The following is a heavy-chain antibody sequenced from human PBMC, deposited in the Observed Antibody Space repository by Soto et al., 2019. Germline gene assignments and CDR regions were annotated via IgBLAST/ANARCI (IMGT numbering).Heavy chain of an antibody. V-gene: IGHV1-2*02. Sequence: ASVKVSCKASGYTFTGHYMHWVRQAPGQGLEWMGWINPNSGGTNYAQKFQGRVTMTRDTSISTAYMELSRLRSDDTAVYYCARDQSLVVVVAATNDALDIWGQGTMVTVSS. CDR3: ARDQSLVVVVAATNDALDI. J-gene: IGHJ3*02. CDR2: INPNSGGT. CDR1: GYTFTGHY. D-gene: IGHD2-15*01.